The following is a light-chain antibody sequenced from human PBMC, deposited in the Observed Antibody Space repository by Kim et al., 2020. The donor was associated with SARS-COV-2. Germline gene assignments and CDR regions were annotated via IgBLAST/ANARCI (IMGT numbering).Light chain of an antibody. Sequence: SSELTQDPAVSVALGQTVRITCQGDSLRSYYASWYQQKPGQAPVLVIHGKNNRPSGIPDRFSGFSSGNTASLTITGAQAEDEADYYCNSRDSSGNHLVFG. CDR3: NSRDSSGNHLV. CDR1: SLRSYY. J-gene: IGLJ2*01. CDR2: GKN. V-gene: IGLV3-19*01.